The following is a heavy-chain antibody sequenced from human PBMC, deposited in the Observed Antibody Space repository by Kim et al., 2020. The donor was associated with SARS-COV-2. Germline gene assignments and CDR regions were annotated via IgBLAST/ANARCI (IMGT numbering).Heavy chain of an antibody. Sequence: GGSLRLSCAASGFTFSSYAMHWVRQAPGKGLEWVAVISYDGSNKYYADSVKGRFTISRDNSKNTLYLQMNSLRAEDTAVYYCASPRSLYYYDRTFDYWGREPWSPSPQ. CDR3: ASPRSLYYYDRTFDY. J-gene: IGHJ4*02. V-gene: IGHV3-30*04. CDR2: ISYDGSNK. CDR1: GFTFSSYA. D-gene: IGHD3-22*01.